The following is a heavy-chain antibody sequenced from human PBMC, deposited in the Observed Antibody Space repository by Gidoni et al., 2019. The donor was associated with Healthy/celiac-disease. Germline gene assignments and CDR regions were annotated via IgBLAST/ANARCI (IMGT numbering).Heavy chain of an antibody. Sequence: QLQLQESGPGLVKPSETLSLTCTVSGGSISSSSYYWGWIRQPPGKGLEWIGSIYYSGSTYYNPSLKSRVTISVDTSKNQFSLKLSSVTAADTAVYYCARDWDSSGFWFDPWGQGTLVTVSS. D-gene: IGHD3-22*01. CDR3: ARDWDSSGFWFDP. CDR1: GGSISSSSYY. J-gene: IGHJ5*02. V-gene: IGHV4-39*07. CDR2: IYYSGST.